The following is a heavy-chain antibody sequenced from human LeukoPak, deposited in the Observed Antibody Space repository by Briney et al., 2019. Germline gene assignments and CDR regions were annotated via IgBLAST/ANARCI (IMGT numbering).Heavy chain of an antibody. J-gene: IGHJ4*02. CDR2: IYYTGTT. V-gene: IGHV4-31*03. Sequence: SETLSLTCTVSGGSISSGGYSWSWIRQHPGKGLEWIGSIYYTGTTYYNPSLKSRVTISLDTSENQFSLDLSSVTAADTAVYYCARGLGGTYYDGRGHLYYFDYWGQGTLVTVSS. CDR1: GGSISSGGYS. D-gene: IGHD3-22*01. CDR3: ARGLGGTYYDGRGHLYYFDY.